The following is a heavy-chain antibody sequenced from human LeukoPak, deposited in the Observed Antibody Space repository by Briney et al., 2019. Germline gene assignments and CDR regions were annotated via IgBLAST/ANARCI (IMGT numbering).Heavy chain of an antibody. CDR2: ISGSGGST. D-gene: IGHD6-13*01. Sequence: GGSLRLSCAASGFTFSSYAMSWVRQAPGKGLEWVSAISGSGGSTYYADSVKGRFTISRDNSKNTLYLQMNSLRAEDTAVYYCAKEKQPAAGTGHDAFDIWGQGTMVTVSS. CDR3: AKEKQPAAGTGHDAFDI. CDR1: GFTFSSYA. V-gene: IGHV3-23*01. J-gene: IGHJ3*02.